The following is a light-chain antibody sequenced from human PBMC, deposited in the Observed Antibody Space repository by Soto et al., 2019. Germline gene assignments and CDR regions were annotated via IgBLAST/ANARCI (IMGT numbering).Light chain of an antibody. CDR1: SSDVGGYNY. CDR3: SSYAGSNNEGV. J-gene: IGLJ2*01. Sequence: QSALTQPPSASGSPGQSVTISCTGTSSDVGGYNYVSWYQQHPGKAPKLMIYEVSKRPLGVPDRFSGSKSGNTASLTVSGLQAEDEADYYCSSYAGSNNEGVFGGGTKVTVL. CDR2: EVS. V-gene: IGLV2-8*01.